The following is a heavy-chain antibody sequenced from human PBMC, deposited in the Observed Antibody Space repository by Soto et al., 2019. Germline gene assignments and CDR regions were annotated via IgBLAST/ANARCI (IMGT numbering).Heavy chain of an antibody. Sequence: VASVKVSCKASGYTFTIYYMHWVRQAPGQGLEWMGIINPSGGSTSYAQKFQGRVTMTRDTSTSTVYMELSSLRSEDTAVYYCARDIRVAHPADAFDIWGQGTMVTVSS. D-gene: IGHD5-12*01. CDR1: GYTFTIYY. CDR3: ARDIRVAHPADAFDI. V-gene: IGHV1-46*01. CDR2: INPSGGST. J-gene: IGHJ3*02.